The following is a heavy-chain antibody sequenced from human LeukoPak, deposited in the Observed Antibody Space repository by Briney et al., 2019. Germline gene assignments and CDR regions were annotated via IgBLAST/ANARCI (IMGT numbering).Heavy chain of an antibody. CDR2: TYYRSKWYN. V-gene: IGHV6-1*01. J-gene: IGHJ4*02. CDR1: GDSVSSNSAT. CDR3: ARGAPAGTGYFDY. Sequence: SQTLSLTCAISGDSVSSNSATWTWIRQSPSRGLEWLGRTYYRSKWYNDYAVSVKGRMTINPDSSKNQFSLQLNSVTPEDTAVYYCARGAPAGTGYFDYWGQGTLVTVSS. D-gene: IGHD6-13*01.